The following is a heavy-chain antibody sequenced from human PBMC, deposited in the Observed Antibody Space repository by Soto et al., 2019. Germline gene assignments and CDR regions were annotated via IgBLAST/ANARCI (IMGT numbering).Heavy chain of an antibody. CDR2: ISWNSETI. J-gene: IGHJ4*02. CDR1: GFTVDDYA. CDR3: AKDMKWGGMTTIHYFDS. Sequence: EVQLVESGGGLVQPGRSLRLSCAASGFTVDDYAMHWVRQAPGKGLEWVSGISWNSETIDYADSVKGRFTISRDNAKRSLFLQINSLRPDDTALYYCAKDMKWGGMTTIHYFDSWGQGTLVTVSS. V-gene: IGHV3-9*01. D-gene: IGHD4-17*01.